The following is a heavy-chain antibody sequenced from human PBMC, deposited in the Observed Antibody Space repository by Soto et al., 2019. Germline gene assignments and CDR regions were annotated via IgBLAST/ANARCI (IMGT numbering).Heavy chain of an antibody. CDR1: GGSISSSSYY. CDR2: IYYSGST. Sequence: QLQLQESGPGLVKPSEALSLTCSVSGGSISSSSYYWGWIRQPPGKGLEWIGSIYYSGSTYYNPSLKSGVTISIDKSKNQFSLKLSSLTAADTAVYYCARLEGLATISYYFDFWGQGTLVTVSS. J-gene: IGHJ4*02. CDR3: ARLEGLATISYYFDF. V-gene: IGHV4-39*01. D-gene: IGHD3-9*01.